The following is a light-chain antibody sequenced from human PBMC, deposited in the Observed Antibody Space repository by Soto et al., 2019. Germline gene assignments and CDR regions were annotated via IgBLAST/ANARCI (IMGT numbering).Light chain of an antibody. CDR2: GAS. Sequence: EIVMTQSPATLSVSPGERATLSCRSSESDSSNLAWYQQRPGQAPRLLIYGASTRATGIPARFSGSGSGTEFTLTISSLQSEDFAVYYCQQYNNWPPITFGQGTRLEIK. CDR1: ESDSSN. CDR3: QQYNNWPPIT. J-gene: IGKJ5*01. V-gene: IGKV3-15*01.